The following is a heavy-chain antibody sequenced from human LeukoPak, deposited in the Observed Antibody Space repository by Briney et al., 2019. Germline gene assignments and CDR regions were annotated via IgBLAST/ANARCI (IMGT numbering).Heavy chain of an antibody. CDR2: ISASNGNT. CDR1: GYTFTSYG. D-gene: IGHD1-26*01. Sequence: PSVKSSCKASGYTFTSYGISWVRQTPGHGLEWMGWISASNGNTNYAQKLRGRVTMTTDTSTSTAYRELRSIRSDDTAVYYCARDRDVGATTCSDVSYYYYYMDVWGKGTTVTVSS. V-gene: IGHV1-18*01. CDR3: ARDRDVGATTCSDVSYYYYYMDV. J-gene: IGHJ6*03.